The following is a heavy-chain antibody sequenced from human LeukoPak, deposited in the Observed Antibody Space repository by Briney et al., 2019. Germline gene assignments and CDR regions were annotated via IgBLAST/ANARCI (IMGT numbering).Heavy chain of an antibody. Sequence: ASVKVSCKASGYTFTSYGISWVRQAPGQGLEWMGWISAYNGNTNYAQKLQGRVTMTTDTSTSTAYMELRSLRSDDTAGYYCVRVLGVDCGGDCYLDYWGQGTLVTVSS. CDR1: GYTFTSYG. V-gene: IGHV1-18*01. J-gene: IGHJ4*02. D-gene: IGHD2-21*02. CDR3: VRVLGVDCGGDCYLDY. CDR2: ISAYNGNT.